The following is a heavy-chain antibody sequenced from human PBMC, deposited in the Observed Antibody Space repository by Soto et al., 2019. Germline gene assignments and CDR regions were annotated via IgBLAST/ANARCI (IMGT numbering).Heavy chain of an antibody. CDR3: AKEGSDFWSGYYDYYGMDV. J-gene: IGHJ6*02. CDR2: ISGSGGST. CDR1: GFTFSSDA. D-gene: IGHD3-3*01. V-gene: IGHV3-23*01. Sequence: GGSLRLSCAASGFTFSSDAMSWVRRAPGKGLEWVSAISGSGGSTYYADSVKGRFTISRDNSKNTLYLQINSLRAEDTAVYYCAKEGSDFWSGYYDYYGMDVWGQGTTVTVSS.